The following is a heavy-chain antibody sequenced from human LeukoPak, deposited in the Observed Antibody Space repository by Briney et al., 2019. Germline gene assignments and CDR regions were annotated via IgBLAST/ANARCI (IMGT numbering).Heavy chain of an antibody. V-gene: IGHV4-34*01. J-gene: IGHJ2*01. Sequence: SETLSLTCTVYGGSFSGYYWSWLRQPPGKGLEWIGETDHSGSTKYNPSLESRVTISVDTSKTQFSLKLTSVTAADTAMYYCARGREIVVVTRRYFDLWGRGTLVTVSS. CDR3: ARGREIVVVTRRYFDL. CDR2: TDHSGST. CDR1: GGSFSGYY. D-gene: IGHD2-21*02.